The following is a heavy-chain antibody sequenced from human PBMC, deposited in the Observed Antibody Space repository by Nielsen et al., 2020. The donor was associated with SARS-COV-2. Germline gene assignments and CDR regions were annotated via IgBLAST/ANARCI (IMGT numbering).Heavy chain of an antibody. V-gene: IGHV3-30*18. CDR3: AKVLGGGSCSFEICYGMDV. J-gene: IGHJ6*02. CDR1: GFTFSSYG. CDR2: ISYDGSNK. Sequence: GESLKISCAASGFTFSSYGMHWVRQAPGKGLEWVAVISYDGSNKYYADSVKGRFTISRDNSKNTLYLQMNSLRAEDTAVYYCAKVLGGGSCSFEICYGMDVWGQGTTVTVSS. D-gene: IGHD2-15*01.